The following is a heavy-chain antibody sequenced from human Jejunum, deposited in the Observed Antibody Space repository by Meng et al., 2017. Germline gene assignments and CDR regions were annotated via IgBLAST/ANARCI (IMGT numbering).Heavy chain of an antibody. CDR2: ISLSGRNT. Sequence: GESLKISCAASGFSFSSFTMNWVRQAPGKGLEWVSGISLSGRNTYYADSVKGRFTISRDNSGNRVYLQMSSLRAEDTAVYYCAKDHSSGYQPYYFDYWGRGTLVTVSS. V-gene: IGHV3-23*01. J-gene: IGHJ4*02. D-gene: IGHD3-22*01. CDR1: GFSFSSFT. CDR3: AKDHSSGYQPYYFDY.